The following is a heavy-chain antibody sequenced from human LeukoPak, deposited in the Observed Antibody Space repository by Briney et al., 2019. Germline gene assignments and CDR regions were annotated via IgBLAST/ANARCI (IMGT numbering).Heavy chain of an antibody. CDR3: ARDPYTGSMFDY. Sequence: GGSLRLSCVTSGFTFQSSSMSWVRQAPGKGLEWVAFIGHFTGDIFYADSVKGRFNISRDDAKDSVYLQMKSLRVDDTAVYFCARDPYTGSMFDYWGHGTLVTVSS. J-gene: IGHJ4*01. CDR1: GFTFQSSS. V-gene: IGHV3-21*01. CDR2: IGHFTGDI. D-gene: IGHD6-13*01.